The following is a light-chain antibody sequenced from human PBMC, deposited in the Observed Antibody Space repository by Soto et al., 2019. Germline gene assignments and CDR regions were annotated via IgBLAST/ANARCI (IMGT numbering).Light chain of an antibody. J-gene: IGKJ4*01. CDR2: GAS. CDR1: QTFSSSY. CDR3: QQYGSSPALT. V-gene: IGKV3-20*01. Sequence: EIVLTQSPGTLFLSSGERATLSCRASQTFSSSYLAWYQQKPGQAPRLLIYGASSRAAGIPDRFSGSGSGTDFTLTISRLEPEDFAVYYCQQYGSSPALTFGGGTKVDIK.